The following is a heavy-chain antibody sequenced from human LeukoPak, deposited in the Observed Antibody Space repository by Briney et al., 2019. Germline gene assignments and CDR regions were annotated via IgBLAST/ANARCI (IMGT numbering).Heavy chain of an antibody. D-gene: IGHD3-10*01. CDR1: GGSISSSSYY. CDR2: IYYSGST. V-gene: IGHV4-39*01. Sequence: SETLSLTCTVSGGSISSSSYYWGWIRQPPGKGLERIGSIYYSGSTYYNPSLKSRVTISVDTSKNQFSLKLSSVTAADTAVYYCAKRRTYYYGSGSYPFDYWGQGTLVTVSS. CDR3: AKRRTYYYGSGSYPFDY. J-gene: IGHJ4*02.